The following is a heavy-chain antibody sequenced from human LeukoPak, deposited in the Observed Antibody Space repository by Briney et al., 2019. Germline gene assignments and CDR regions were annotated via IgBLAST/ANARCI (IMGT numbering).Heavy chain of an antibody. Sequence: PGGSLRLSCSVSGFTYSSYDMHWVRQATGRGLEWVSGIGTDGDTYYAGSVKGRFNISRENAKNSLYLQMNSLRAEDTAVYYCARKNGLDYWGQGTLVTVSS. J-gene: IGHJ4*02. V-gene: IGHV3-13*04. CDR2: IGTDGDT. CDR1: GFTYSSYD. CDR3: ARKNGLDY.